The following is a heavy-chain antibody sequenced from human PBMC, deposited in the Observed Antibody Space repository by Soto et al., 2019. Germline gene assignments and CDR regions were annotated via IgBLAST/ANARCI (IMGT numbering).Heavy chain of an antibody. J-gene: IGHJ5*02. V-gene: IGHV3-48*02. Sequence: EVQLVESGGGLVQPGGSLRLSCAASGFTFSSYSMNWVRQAPGKGLEWVSYINSGSTTIYYADSVKGRFTISRDNAKNSLYLQMNSPRDEDTAVYYCARDAPRCSGGSCFDLWGQGTLVTVSS. CDR1: GFTFSSYS. CDR3: ARDAPRCSGGSCFDL. D-gene: IGHD2-15*01. CDR2: INSGSTTI.